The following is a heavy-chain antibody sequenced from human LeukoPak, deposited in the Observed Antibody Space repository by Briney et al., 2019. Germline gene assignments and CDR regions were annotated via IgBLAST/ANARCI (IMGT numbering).Heavy chain of an antibody. V-gene: IGHV1-2*02. Sequence: ASVKVSCKASGYPFTGFYMHWVRQAPGQGLEWMGWINPDSGGTNYAQKFQGRVTMTRDTSISTAYMEVSSLRSEDTAVYYCARGLPRSPLTQYGSETDAFDIWGQGTMVTVSS. CDR1: GYPFTGFY. J-gene: IGHJ3*02. CDR2: INPDSGGT. CDR3: ARGLPRSPLTQYGSETDAFDI. D-gene: IGHD3-10*01.